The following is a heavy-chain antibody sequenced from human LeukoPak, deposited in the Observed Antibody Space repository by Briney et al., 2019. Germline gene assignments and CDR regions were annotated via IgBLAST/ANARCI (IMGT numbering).Heavy chain of an antibody. Sequence: GGSLRLSCAASGFTFSNYAIHWVRQAPGKGLEWVAVISYDGSYKDYADSVKGRFTISRDNSKNTLNLQMNSLRAEDTAVYYCARGARKGADYGGFFDYWGQGTLVTVSS. CDR1: GFTFSNYA. J-gene: IGHJ4*02. V-gene: IGHV3-30*04. CDR3: ARGARKGADYGGFFDY. D-gene: IGHD4-23*01. CDR2: ISYDGSYK.